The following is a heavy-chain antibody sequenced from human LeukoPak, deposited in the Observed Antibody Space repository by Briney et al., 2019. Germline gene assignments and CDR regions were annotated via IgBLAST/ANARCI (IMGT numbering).Heavy chain of an antibody. D-gene: IGHD6-13*01. J-gene: IGHJ4*02. CDR3: ARGLAYSSSFLDY. CDR2: INPNSGGT. Sequence: ASVKVSCKASGYTFTGYYMHWVRQAPGQGLEWMGWINPNSGGTNYAQKFQGWVTMTRDTSISTAYMELSRLRSDDTAVYYCARGLAYSSSFLDYWGQGTLVTVSS. CDR1: GYTFTGYY. V-gene: IGHV1-2*04.